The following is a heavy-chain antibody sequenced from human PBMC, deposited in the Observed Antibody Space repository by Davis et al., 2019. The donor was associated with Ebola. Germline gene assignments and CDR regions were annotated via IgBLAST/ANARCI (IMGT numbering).Heavy chain of an antibody. CDR1: GFNFREFT. D-gene: IGHD5-24*01. V-gene: IGHV3-23*01. J-gene: IGHJ4*02. Sequence: GESLKISCAASGFNFREFTMYWVRQAPGKGLEWVAAISGSGGSTHYPDSVKGRFTISRDNSKNTIYLQVDSLRAEDTAVYYCAKDLEIGTLDYWGQGTLVTVSS. CDR3: AKDLEIGTLDY. CDR2: ISGSGGST.